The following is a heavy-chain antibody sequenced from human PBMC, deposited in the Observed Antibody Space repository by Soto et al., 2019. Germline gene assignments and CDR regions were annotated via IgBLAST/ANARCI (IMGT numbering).Heavy chain of an antibody. D-gene: IGHD3-3*01. J-gene: IGHJ4*02. V-gene: IGHV4-34*01. Sequence: SETLSLTCAVYGGSFSGYYWSWIRQPPGKGLEWIGEINHSGSTNYNPSLKSRVTISVDTSKNQFSLKLSSVTAADTAVYYCAIYFWSGYYDDYWGQGTLVTVSS. CDR2: INHSGST. CDR1: GGSFSGYY. CDR3: AIYFWSGYYDDY.